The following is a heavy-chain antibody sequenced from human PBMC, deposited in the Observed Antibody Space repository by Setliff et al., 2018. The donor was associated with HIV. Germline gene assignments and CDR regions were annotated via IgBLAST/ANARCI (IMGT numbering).Heavy chain of an antibody. CDR3: ARDPLDGDGPFDY. D-gene: IGHD7-27*01. V-gene: IGHV1-8*01. CDR1: GYTFNSYD. CDR2: MNPNSGNT. Sequence: ASVKVSCKASGYTFNSYDINWVRQTTGQGLEWMGWMNPNSGNTGNAQKFQGRVTMTRDTSTSTVYMELSSLRSEDTAVYYCARDPLDGDGPFDYWGQGTLVTVSS. J-gene: IGHJ4*02.